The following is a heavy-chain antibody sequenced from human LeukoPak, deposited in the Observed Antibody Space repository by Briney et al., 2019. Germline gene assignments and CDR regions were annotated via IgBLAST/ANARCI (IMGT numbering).Heavy chain of an antibody. D-gene: IGHD6-13*01. CDR2: ISYDGSNK. CDR3: ARDPAAEQEGYYYYYMDV. Sequence: GGSLRLSCPASGFTFSSYAMHWVRQAPGKGLEGVAVISYDGSNKYYADSVQGRFNISRDNSKNTLYLQMNSLRAEDTAVYYCARDPAAEQEGYYYYYMDVWGKGTTVTVSS. CDR1: GFTFSSYA. V-gene: IGHV3-30*01. J-gene: IGHJ6*03.